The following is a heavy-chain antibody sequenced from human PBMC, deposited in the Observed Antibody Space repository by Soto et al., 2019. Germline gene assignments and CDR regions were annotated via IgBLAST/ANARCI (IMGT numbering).Heavy chain of an antibody. D-gene: IGHD4-17*01. CDR3: ASGHEYGGNSYAFDV. J-gene: IGHJ3*01. V-gene: IGHV1-69*13. Sequence: QVHLVQSGAEVKKPGSSVKVSCKYSGGTFRTESINWVRQAPGQGLEWMGGILPFFGTADYAPRFQGRVTITADGAMTTAYIELSSLSSQDTSVYFCASGHEYGGNSYAFDVWGQGTMVTVSS. CDR2: ILPFFGTA. CDR1: GGTFRTES.